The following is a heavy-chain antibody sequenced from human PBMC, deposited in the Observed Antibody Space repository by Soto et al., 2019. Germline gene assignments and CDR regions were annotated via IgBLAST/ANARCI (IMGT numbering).Heavy chain of an antibody. CDR3: ARDPPCSASILDY. Sequence: QVELQQSGPGLVQPSQTLSLTCAVSGDSVSNNRDAWNWIRQSPSRGLEWLGRTYYRSGWFYHYAESLEGRITINVDTSKNHFSLQLLSATPEDTAVYYCARDPPCSASILDYWGQGSLVTVSS. J-gene: IGHJ4*02. V-gene: IGHV6-1*01. D-gene: IGHD2-2*01. CDR1: GDSVSNNRDA. CDR2: TYYRSGWFY.